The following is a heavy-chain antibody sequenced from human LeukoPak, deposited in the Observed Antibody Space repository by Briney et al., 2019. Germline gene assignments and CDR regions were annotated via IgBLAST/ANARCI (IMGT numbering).Heavy chain of an antibody. J-gene: IGHJ4*02. V-gene: IGHV3-23*01. CDR2: IIGSAART. Sequence: GGSLRLSCVGSGFTFSTYAMDWVRQAPGKGLDRVSGIIGSAARTYYADSVKGRFTISRDNSKNTLYLQMNSLRAEDTAVYYCAKNSDSSGYYPFDYWGQGTLVTVSS. CDR3: AKNSDSSGYYPFDY. D-gene: IGHD3-22*01. CDR1: GFTFSTYA.